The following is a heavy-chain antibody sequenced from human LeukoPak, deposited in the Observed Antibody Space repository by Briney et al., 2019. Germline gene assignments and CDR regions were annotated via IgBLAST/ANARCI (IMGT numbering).Heavy chain of an antibody. Sequence: SETLSLTCAVYGGSFSGYYWSWIRQPPGKGLEWIGEINHSGSTNYNPSLKSRVTISVDTSKNQFSLKLSSVTAADTAVYYCAVTYYYDSSGYYRGYYFDYWGQGTLVTVSS. D-gene: IGHD3-22*01. CDR3: AVTYYYDSSGYYRGYYFDY. CDR2: INHSGST. J-gene: IGHJ4*02. V-gene: IGHV4-34*01. CDR1: GGSFSGYY.